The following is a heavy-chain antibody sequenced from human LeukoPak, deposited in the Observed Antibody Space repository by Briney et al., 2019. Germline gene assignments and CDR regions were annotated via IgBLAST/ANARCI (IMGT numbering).Heavy chain of an antibody. V-gene: IGHV1-8*03. Sequence: ASVKVTCKASGYTFTSYDINWVRQPTGQGLEWMGWMNPNSGNTGYAQKLQGRVTITGHTSISTAYMEMSSLRSEDTAVYYCARGPTWTRNYYYFDYWGQGTLVTVSS. CDR1: GYTFTSYD. CDR3: ARGPTWTRNYYYFDY. CDR2: MNPNSGNT. J-gene: IGHJ4*02. D-gene: IGHD1-7*01.